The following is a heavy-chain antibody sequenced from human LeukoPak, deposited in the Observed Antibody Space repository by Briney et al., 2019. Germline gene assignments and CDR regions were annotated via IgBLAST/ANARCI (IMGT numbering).Heavy chain of an antibody. Sequence: PGGSLRLSCVASGFTFSDYYMSWIRQAPGKRLEWVSYISHSSSTIYYADSVKGRFTISRDNAKNSLYLQMDSLRAEDTSVYYCARRGSGSGYYVSWGQGTLVTVSS. J-gene: IGHJ4*02. V-gene: IGHV3-11*04. CDR1: GFTFSDYY. D-gene: IGHD3-22*01. CDR2: ISHSSSTI. CDR3: ARRGSGSGYYVS.